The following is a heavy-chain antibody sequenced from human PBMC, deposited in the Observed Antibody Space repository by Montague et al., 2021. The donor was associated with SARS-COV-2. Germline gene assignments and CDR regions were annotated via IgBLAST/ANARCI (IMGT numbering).Heavy chain of an antibody. J-gene: IGHJ4*02. CDR2: ISRSGDRT. Sequence: SLRPSCAASGFTFDDYGMSWVRQVPGKGLEWVSGISRSGDRTAYGDSVKGRFTISRDNAKNSLYLQMNSLRLEDTAFYHCSRGGGMIRGVVDFWGQGILVSVSS. V-gene: IGHV3-20*01. CDR1: GFTFDDYG. CDR3: SRGGGMIRGVVDF. D-gene: IGHD3-10*01.